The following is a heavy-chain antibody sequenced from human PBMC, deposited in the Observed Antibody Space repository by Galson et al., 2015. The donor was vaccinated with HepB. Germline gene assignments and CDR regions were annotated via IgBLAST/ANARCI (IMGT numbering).Heavy chain of an antibody. CDR1: GFTFSDFA. Sequence: SLRLSCAASGFTFSDFAMHWVRQAPGKGLEWVAVISFDESNKYYADSVKGRFTISRDNSKNTLYLLMNSLRAEDTAVYYCARDSSSWYLGFFDYWGQGTLVTVSS. V-gene: IGHV3-30-3*01. J-gene: IGHJ4*02. D-gene: IGHD6-13*01. CDR2: ISFDESNK. CDR3: ARDSSSWYLGFFDY.